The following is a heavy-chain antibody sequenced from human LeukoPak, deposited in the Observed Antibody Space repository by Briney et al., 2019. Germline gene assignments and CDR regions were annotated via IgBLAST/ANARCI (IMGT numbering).Heavy chain of an antibody. D-gene: IGHD2-2*01. Sequence: ASVEVSCTAAGYNFPAYFMHWVRQAPGQGLEWMGRINPNGGDTNYAQKFQGRVTMASDTSISTAYMELNSLISDDTAVYYCVRVGFTTSWSNFDYWGQGTLVTVSS. CDR3: VRVGFTTSWSNFDY. V-gene: IGHV1-2*06. CDR2: INPNGGDT. CDR1: GYNFPAYF. J-gene: IGHJ4*02.